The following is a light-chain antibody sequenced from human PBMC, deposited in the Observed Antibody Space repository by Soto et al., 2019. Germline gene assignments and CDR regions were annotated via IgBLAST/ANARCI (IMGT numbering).Light chain of an antibody. V-gene: IGLV2-8*01. CDR1: SSDVGGYNY. Sequence: QPVLTQPPSASGSPGQSVAISCTGTSSDVGGYNYVSWYQQHPGKAPKLMIYEVNNRPSGVPDRFSGSTSGNTASLTVSGLQAEDEAYYYCSSYAGSTNVFGTGTKLTVL. CDR3: SSYAGSTNV. CDR2: EVN. J-gene: IGLJ1*01.